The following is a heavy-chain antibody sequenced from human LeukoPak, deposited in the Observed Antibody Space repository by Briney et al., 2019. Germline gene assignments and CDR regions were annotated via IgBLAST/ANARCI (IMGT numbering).Heavy chain of an antibody. CDR1: GGSISSSSYY. D-gene: IGHD6-13*01. J-gene: IGHJ4*02. V-gene: IGHV4-39*07. CDR3: AREPGIALPETDY. CDR2: MYHNKRT. Sequence: SETLSLTCTVSGGSISSSSYYWGWIRQPPGKGLEWIGSMYHNKRTYYKPSLKGRVTISVDTSKNQFSLNLRSVTAADTAVYYCAREPGIALPETDYWGQGILVTVSS.